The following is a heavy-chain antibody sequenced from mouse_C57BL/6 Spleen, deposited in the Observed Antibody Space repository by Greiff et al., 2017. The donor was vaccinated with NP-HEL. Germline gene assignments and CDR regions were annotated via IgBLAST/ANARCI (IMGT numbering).Heavy chain of an antibody. CDR1: GFTFNPYA. Sequence: VHLVASGGGLVQPKGSLTLSCAASGFTFNPYAMHWVRPAPGQGLEWVARIRSKSSNYATYYADSVKDRFTISRDDSQSMLYLQMNNLKTEDTAMYYCVRDRDGSSYGYFDVWGTGTTVTVSS. CDR2: IRSKSSNYAT. CDR3: VRDRDGSSYGYFDV. D-gene: IGHD1-1*01. V-gene: IGHV10-3*01. J-gene: IGHJ1*03.